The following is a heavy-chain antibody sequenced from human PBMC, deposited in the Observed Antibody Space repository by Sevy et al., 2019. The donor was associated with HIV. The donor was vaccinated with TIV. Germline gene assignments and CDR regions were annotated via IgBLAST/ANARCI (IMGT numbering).Heavy chain of an antibody. D-gene: IGHD6-13*01. CDR2: ITFSSNYI. J-gene: IGHJ3*02. CDR1: GFTFSTYN. Sequence: GGSLRLSSAASGFTFSTYNMSWVRQAPGKGLEWVSSITFSSNYIYYADSVKGRFTISRDNAKNSLYLQMNSLRAEDTAVYYCARSWEQQLHDAFDIWGQGTMVTVSS. CDR3: ARSWEQQLHDAFDI. V-gene: IGHV3-21*01.